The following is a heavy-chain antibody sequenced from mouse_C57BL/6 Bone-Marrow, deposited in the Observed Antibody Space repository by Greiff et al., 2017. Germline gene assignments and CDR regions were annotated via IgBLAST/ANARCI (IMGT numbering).Heavy chain of an antibody. CDR3: ARLEERFAY. V-gene: IGHV1-81*01. Sequence: QVQLKESGAELARPGASVKLSCKASGYTFTSYGISWVKQRTGQGLEWIGEIYPRSGNTYYNEKFKGKATLTADKSSSTAYMELRSLTSEDSAVYFCARLEERFAYWGQGTLVTVSA. CDR2: IYPRSGNT. CDR1: GYTFTSYG. J-gene: IGHJ3*01.